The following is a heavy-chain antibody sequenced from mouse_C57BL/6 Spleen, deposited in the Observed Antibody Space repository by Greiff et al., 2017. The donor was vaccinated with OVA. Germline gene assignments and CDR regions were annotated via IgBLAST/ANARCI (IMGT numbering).Heavy chain of an antibody. CDR1: GYTFTSYW. Sequence: QVQLQQPGAELVRPGSSVKLSCKASGYTFTSYWMHWVKQRPIQGLEWIGNIDPSDSETHYNQKFKDKATLTVDKSSSTAYMQLSSLTSEDSAVYYCARGFYYGSSRYFDYWGQGTTLTVSS. CDR3: ARGFYYGSSRYFDY. J-gene: IGHJ2*01. V-gene: IGHV1-52*01. D-gene: IGHD1-1*01. CDR2: IDPSDSET.